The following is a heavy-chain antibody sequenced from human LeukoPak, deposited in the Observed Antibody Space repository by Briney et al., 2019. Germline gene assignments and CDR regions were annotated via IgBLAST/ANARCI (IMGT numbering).Heavy chain of an antibody. CDR3: ARDSPGGSGSYPHDAFDI. CDR2: IIPIFGTA. J-gene: IGHJ3*02. CDR1: GGTFSSYA. D-gene: IGHD1-26*01. V-gene: IGHV1-69*13. Sequence: ASVKVSCKASGGTFSSYAISWVRQAPGQGLEWMRGIIPIFGTANYAQKFQGRVTITADESTSTAYMELSSLRSEDTAVYYCARDSPGGSGSYPHDAFDIWGQGTMVTVSS.